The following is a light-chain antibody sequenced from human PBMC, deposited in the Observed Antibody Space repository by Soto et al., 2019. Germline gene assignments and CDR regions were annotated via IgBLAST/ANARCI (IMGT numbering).Light chain of an antibody. V-gene: IGLV2-14*01. CDR1: SSDVGGYNY. CDR3: SSYTSSSPS. CDR2: DVS. Sequence: QSALTQPASVSGSPGQSITISCTGTSSDVGGYNYVSWYQQHPGKAPKLMIYDVSNRTSGVSNRFSGSKSGNTASLTISGLHAEDEADYYCSSYTSSSPSFGTGTKLTVL. J-gene: IGLJ1*01.